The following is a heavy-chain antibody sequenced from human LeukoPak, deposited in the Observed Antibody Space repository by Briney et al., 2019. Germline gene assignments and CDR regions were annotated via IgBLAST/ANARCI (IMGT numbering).Heavy chain of an antibody. CDR2: MNPNSGDA. D-gene: IGHD1-26*01. Sequence: ASVKVSCKASGYTFTNYDINRVRQATGQGLEWMGWMNPNSGDADYAEKFKGRVTMTRDTSTSTAYMELTSLTSDDTAIFYCARTGMGGNVWIDSWGQGTLVTVSS. CDR1: GYTFTNYD. V-gene: IGHV1-8*01. J-gene: IGHJ5*01. CDR3: ARTGMGGNVWIDS.